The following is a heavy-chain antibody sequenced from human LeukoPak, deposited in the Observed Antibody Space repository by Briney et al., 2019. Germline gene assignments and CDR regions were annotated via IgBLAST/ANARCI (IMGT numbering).Heavy chain of an antibody. V-gene: IGHV3-23*01. CDR1: GFTFSTHA. J-gene: IGHJ6*03. CDR3: ARGYTVTTWYYYCYKDV. D-gene: IGHD4-17*01. CDR2: LSGSGGRT. Sequence: PGRSLRLSCAASGFTFSTHAMTWVRQAPGKGLEWVSALSGSGGRTYYADSVKGRFTISRDNSKNTLYLQMNSLRAEDTAVYYCARGYTVTTWYYYCYKDVWGKGTTVTVSS.